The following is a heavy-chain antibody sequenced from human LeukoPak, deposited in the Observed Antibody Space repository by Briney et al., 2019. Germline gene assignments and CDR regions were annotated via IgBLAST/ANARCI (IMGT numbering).Heavy chain of an antibody. V-gene: IGHV1-18*01. CDR2: ISAYNGNT. Sequence: ASVKVSCKASGYTFTSYGISWVRQAPGQGLEWMGWISAYNGNTNYAQKLQGRVTMTTDTSTSTAYMELRSLRGDDTAVYYCAKDVGKWESLHLFDYWGQGTLVTVSS. CDR3: AKDVGKWESLHLFDY. J-gene: IGHJ4*02. D-gene: IGHD1-26*01. CDR1: GYTFTSYG.